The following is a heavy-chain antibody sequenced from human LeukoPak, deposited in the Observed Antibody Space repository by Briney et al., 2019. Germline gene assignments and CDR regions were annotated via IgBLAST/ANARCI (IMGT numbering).Heavy chain of an antibody. Sequence: PGGSQSLSCAASRYTFSLYSAHWVRQAPGKGLEWVSSISSSSNYIYYADSMKGRFTISRDNAKNSLYLQMNSLRADDTAVYYCARGGAGRTEDDVFDIWGQGTMVTVSS. CDR2: ISSSSNYI. CDR1: RYTFSLYS. CDR3: ARGGAGRTEDDVFDI. D-gene: IGHD1-1*01. J-gene: IGHJ3*02. V-gene: IGHV3-21*01.